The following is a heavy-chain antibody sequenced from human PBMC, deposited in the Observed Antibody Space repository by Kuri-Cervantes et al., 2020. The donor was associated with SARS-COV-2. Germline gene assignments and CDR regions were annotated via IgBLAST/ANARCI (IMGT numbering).Heavy chain of an antibody. CDR1: GGSISSGDYY. Sequence: SETLSLTCTVSGGSISSGDYYWSWIRQPPGKGLEWIGYIYYSGSTYYNPSPKSRVTISVDTSKNQFSLKLSSVTAADTAVYYCARRESSRAFDYWGQGTLVTVSS. CDR3: ARRESSRAFDY. D-gene: IGHD6-6*01. CDR2: IYYSGST. J-gene: IGHJ4*02. V-gene: IGHV4-30-4*08.